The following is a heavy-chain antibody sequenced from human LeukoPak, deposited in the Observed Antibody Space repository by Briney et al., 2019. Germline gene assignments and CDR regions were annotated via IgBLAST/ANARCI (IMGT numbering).Heavy chain of an antibody. CDR2: INSDGSST. V-gene: IGHV3-74*01. D-gene: IGHD6-19*01. J-gene: IGHJ5*02. Sequence: GGSLRLSCAASGFTFSSYWMHWVRQAPGKGLVWVSRINSDGSSTSYADSGKGRFTISRDNAKNTLYLQMNSLRAEDTAVYYCAKPFSSGWYNGGHNWFDPWGQGTLVTVSS. CDR3: AKPFSSGWYNGGHNWFDP. CDR1: GFTFSSYW.